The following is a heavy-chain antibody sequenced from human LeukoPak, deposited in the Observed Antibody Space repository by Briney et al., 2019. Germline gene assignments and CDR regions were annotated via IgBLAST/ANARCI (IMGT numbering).Heavy chain of an antibody. CDR1: GFTVSSNY. V-gene: IGHV3-53*01. D-gene: IGHD1-26*01. J-gene: IGHJ3*02. CDR2: IYSGGST. Sequence: GVSLTLSCAASGFTVSSNYMSWVRQAPGKGLEWVSIIYSGGSTFYADSLKGRFTISRDNSKNTLYLQMNSLRAEDTAVYYCARGGSYLSAFDIWGQGTMVTVSS. CDR3: ARGGSYLSAFDI.